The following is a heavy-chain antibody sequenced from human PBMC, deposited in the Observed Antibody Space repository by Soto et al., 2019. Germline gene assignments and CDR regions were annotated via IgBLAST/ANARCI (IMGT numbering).Heavy chain of an antibody. CDR2: FFIGGNT. J-gene: IGHJ5*02. Sequence: SETLSLTCTVSGGSISSSTYYWGWMRQPPGKGLEWIASFFIGGNTYYNPSLKSRVTISVDTSKNQFSLKLSSVTAADTAVYYCASVHYGDSGERLYWFDPWGQGTLVTVS. CDR1: GGSISSSTYY. D-gene: IGHD4-17*01. CDR3: ASVHYGDSGERLYWFDP. V-gene: IGHV4-39*07.